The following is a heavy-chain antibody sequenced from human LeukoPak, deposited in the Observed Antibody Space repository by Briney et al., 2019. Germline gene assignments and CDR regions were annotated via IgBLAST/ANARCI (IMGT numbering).Heavy chain of an antibody. CDR3: ARESLAYYYDSSGYLRYFDY. CDR2: IKQDGSEK. Sequence: GGSLRLSCAASGFTFSSYWMSWVRQAPGKGLEWVANIKQDGSEKYYVDSVKGRFTIYRDNAKNSLYLQMNSLRAEDTAVYYCARESLAYYYDSSGYLRYFDYWGQGTLVTVSS. V-gene: IGHV3-7*01. CDR1: GFTFSSYW. D-gene: IGHD3-22*01. J-gene: IGHJ4*02.